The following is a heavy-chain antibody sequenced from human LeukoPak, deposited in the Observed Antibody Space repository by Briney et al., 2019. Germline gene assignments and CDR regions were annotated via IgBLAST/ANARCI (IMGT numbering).Heavy chain of an antibody. CDR3: ARGAYSSSWYWGEVGDFDY. CDR1: GGSISSYY. V-gene: IGHV4-59*01. J-gene: IGHJ4*02. CDR2: IYYSGST. Sequence: SETLSLTCTVSGGSISSYYWSWIRQPPGKGLEWIGYIYYSGSTNYNPSLKSRVTISVDTSKNQFSLKLSSVTAADTAVYYRARGAYSSSWYWGEVGDFDYWGQGTLVTVSS. D-gene: IGHD6-13*01.